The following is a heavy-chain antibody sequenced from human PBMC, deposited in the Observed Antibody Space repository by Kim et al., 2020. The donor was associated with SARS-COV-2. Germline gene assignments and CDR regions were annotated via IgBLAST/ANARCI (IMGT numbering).Heavy chain of an antibody. V-gene: IGHV4-34*01. J-gene: IGHJ5*02. CDR3: ARSLYHAPSNSWVRFDP. D-gene: IGHD6-13*01. Sequence: SETLSLTCAVYGGSLSGYYWSWIRQPPGKGLEWIGEIHHSGTTNYNPSLKSRVTISVDTSKNQFSLKLSSVTAADTAVYYCARSLYHAPSNSWVRFDPWGQGTLVTVSS. CDR1: GGSLSGYY. CDR2: IHHSGTT.